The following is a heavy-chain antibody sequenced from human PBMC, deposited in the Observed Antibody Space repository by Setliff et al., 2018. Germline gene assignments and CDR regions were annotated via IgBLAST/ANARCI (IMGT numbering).Heavy chain of an antibody. CDR1: GDSISSTSYQ. D-gene: IGHD2-8*01. V-gene: IGHV4-61*05. Sequence: SETLSLTCTVSGDSISSTSYQWGWVRQPPGKGLEWIGNIYSSGSTNYNPSLKSRVTISVDTSKNQFSLNLTSVTAADTAVYYCAREGFYCTNGVCYRPFDYWGQGTLVTVSS. J-gene: IGHJ4*02. CDR2: IYSSGST. CDR3: AREGFYCTNGVCYRPFDY.